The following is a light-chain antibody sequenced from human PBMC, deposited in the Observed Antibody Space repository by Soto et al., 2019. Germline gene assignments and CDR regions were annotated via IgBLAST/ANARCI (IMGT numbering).Light chain of an antibody. CDR2: DAS. CDR3: QHYGSSHTIT. J-gene: IGKJ5*01. V-gene: IGKV3-20*01. CDR1: QSVRGTS. Sequence: DIVVPQSPGPLPLSTGERATLSCRASQSVRGTSLAWYQQKPGQPPRLLIYDASSRANGIPASCSGGGSWTDLTLTISRLEPEDFSVYYCQHYGSSHTITFGQGTRLEIK.